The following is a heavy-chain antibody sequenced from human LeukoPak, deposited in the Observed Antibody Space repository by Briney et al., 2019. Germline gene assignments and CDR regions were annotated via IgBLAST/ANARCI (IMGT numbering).Heavy chain of an antibody. CDR3: ARGQPQRIAAAARGWYDP. Sequence: SETLSLTCAVYGGSFSGYYWSWIRQPPGKGLEWIGEINHSGSTNYNPSLKSRVTISVDTSKNQFSLKLSSVTAADTAVYYCARGQPQRIAAAARGWYDPWGQGTLVTVSS. CDR1: GGSFSGYY. CDR2: INHSGST. J-gene: IGHJ5*02. D-gene: IGHD6-13*01. V-gene: IGHV4-34*01.